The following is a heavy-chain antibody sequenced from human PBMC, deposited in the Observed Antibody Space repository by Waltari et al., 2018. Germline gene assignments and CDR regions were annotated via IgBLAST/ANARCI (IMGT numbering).Heavy chain of an antibody. V-gene: IGHV1-69*14. Sequence: QVQLVQSGAEVKKPGSSVKVSCKASGGTFSSYAISWVRQATGQGLEWMGVCIPIFWTANSAQKFQGRVTITAYKSTSTAYMELSSLRSEDTAVYYCARRGGYPHWYFDLWGRGTLVTVSS. CDR3: ARRGGYPHWYFDL. D-gene: IGHD3-16*02. J-gene: IGHJ2*01. CDR1: GGTFSSYA. CDR2: CIPIFWTA.